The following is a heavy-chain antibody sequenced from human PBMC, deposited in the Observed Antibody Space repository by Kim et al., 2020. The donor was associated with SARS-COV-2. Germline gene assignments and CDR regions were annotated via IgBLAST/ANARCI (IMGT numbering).Heavy chain of an antibody. CDR2: IGTAGDT. CDR3: ARGRKAYDSSGHREYNWFDP. V-gene: IGHV3-13*01. Sequence: GGSLRLSCAASGFTFSSYDMHWVRQATGKGLEWVSAIGTAGDTDYAGSVKGRFIISRDNVKNSLYLQMNSLRAGDTAVYYCARGRKAYDSSGHREYNWFDPWGQGTLVTVSS. D-gene: IGHD3-22*01. J-gene: IGHJ5*02. CDR1: GFTFSSYD.